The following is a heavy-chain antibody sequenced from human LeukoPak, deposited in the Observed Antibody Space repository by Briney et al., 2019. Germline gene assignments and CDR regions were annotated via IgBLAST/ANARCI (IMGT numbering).Heavy chain of an antibody. D-gene: IGHD6-6*01. CDR3: AKDRVAARPDDWFDP. CDR1: GFTFSNYW. Sequence: PGGSLRLSCAASGFTFSNYWMYWVRQVPGEGLVWVSRIGSEGSVTNYADSVKGRFTISRDNAKNTLYLVMNSLRAEDTAVYCCAKDRVAARPDDWFDPWGQGTLVTVSS. CDR2: IGSEGSVT. V-gene: IGHV3-74*01. J-gene: IGHJ5*02.